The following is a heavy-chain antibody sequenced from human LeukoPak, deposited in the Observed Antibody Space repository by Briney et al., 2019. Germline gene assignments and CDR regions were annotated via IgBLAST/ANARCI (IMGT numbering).Heavy chain of an antibody. CDR1: GYTFTNYC. J-gene: IGHJ3*02. Sequence: GASVKVSCKASGYTFTNYCMHWVRQAPGQGLEWMAIINPTVGSTTFAQKFQGRVIMTRDTSTSTVYMELTSLRSEGTAVYYCARDVSGYYYGSGRYDAFDIWGQGTLVTVSS. D-gene: IGHD3-10*01. CDR2: INPTVGST. V-gene: IGHV1-46*01. CDR3: ARDVSGYYYGSGRYDAFDI.